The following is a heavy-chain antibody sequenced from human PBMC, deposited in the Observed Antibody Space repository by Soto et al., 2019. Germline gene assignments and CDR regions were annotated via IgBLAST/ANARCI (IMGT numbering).Heavy chain of an antibody. CDR3: ARGSDYDSHTYDY. CDR2: IYYSGST. CDR1: GGSISSSNW. Sequence: PSETLSLTCAVSGGSISSSNWWSWVRQPPGKGLEWIGEIYYSGSTNYNPPLKSRVTISVDKSKNQFSLKLSSVTAADTAVYYCARGSDYDSHTYDYWGQGNAVTVSS. V-gene: IGHV4-4*02. D-gene: IGHD5-12*01. J-gene: IGHJ4*02.